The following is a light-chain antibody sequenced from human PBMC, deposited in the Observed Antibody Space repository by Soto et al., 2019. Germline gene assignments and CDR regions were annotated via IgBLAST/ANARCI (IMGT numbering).Light chain of an antibody. V-gene: IGKV3-11*01. CDR3: QQRSKWPYT. CDR1: QSVSSY. CDR2: DAS. Sequence: EIVLTQSPATLSLSPGERATLSCRASQSVSSYLAWYQQKPGQAPRLLIYDASNRATGIPARFSGSGSGTDFTLTISSLEPEDFAGYYCQQRSKWPYTFGQGTKLEIK. J-gene: IGKJ2*01.